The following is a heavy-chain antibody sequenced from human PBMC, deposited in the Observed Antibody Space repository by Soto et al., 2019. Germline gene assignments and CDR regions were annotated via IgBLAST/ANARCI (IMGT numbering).Heavy chain of an antibody. CDR2: IDHSGST. CDR1: GGSFSAYY. CDR3: VRGLRYYGMDV. J-gene: IGHJ6*02. D-gene: IGHD2-15*01. V-gene: IGHV4-34*01. Sequence: SETLSLTCAVNGGSFSAYYWTWIRQPPGRGLEWIGEIDHSGSTNYNPSLESRVTISIDTAKNRFSLNVTSVTAADTAVYYCVRGLRYYGMDVWGQGTTVTVSS.